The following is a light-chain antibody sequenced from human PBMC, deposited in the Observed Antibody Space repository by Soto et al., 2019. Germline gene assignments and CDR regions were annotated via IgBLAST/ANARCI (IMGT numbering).Light chain of an antibody. CDR3: QQRGT. CDR1: QSVSSY. J-gene: IGKJ3*01. Sequence: EIVLTQSPATLSLSPGERVTLSCRASQSVSSYLAWYQQKPGQAPRLLIYDASNRATGIPARFSGSGSGTDFTLTISSLAPEDFAVYYCQQRGTFGPGTKVDIK. CDR2: DAS. V-gene: IGKV3-11*01.